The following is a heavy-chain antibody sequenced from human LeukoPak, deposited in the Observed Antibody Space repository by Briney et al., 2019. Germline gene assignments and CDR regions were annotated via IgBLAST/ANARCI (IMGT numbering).Heavy chain of an antibody. CDR3: ARTTPGYSSSWYGPDAFDI. D-gene: IGHD6-13*01. Sequence: GGSLRLSCAASGFTVSSNYMSWVRQAPGKGLGGVSVIYSGGSTYYADSVKGRFTISRDNSKNTLYLQMNSLRAEDTAVYYCARTTPGYSSSWYGPDAFDIWGQGTMVTVSS. J-gene: IGHJ3*02. CDR1: GFTVSSNY. CDR2: IYSGGST. V-gene: IGHV3-53*01.